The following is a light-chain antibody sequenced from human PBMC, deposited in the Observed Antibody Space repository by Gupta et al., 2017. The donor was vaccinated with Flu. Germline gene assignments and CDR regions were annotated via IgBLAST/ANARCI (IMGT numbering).Light chain of an antibody. V-gene: IGLV2-11*03. CDR2: RVT. Sequence: VTITDNATKSEVGNDEYDAWNQQHAGEANKLVIYRVTKKTSGVPDGFSVSKAGNTATLTISGLRAEDEANYYSSADAGTVTFVFGGGTMPTVL. J-gene: IGLJ3*02. CDR1: KSEVGNDEY. CDR3: SADAGTVTFV.